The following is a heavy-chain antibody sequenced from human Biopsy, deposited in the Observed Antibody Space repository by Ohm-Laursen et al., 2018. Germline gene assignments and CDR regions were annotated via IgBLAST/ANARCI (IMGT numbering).Heavy chain of an antibody. CDR1: GGSSTGHY. V-gene: IGHV4-59*11. J-gene: IGHJ4*02. Sequence: SETLSLTCTVSGGSSTGHYWSWIRQPPGKGLEWIGHISCTGYTSYNASLKSRVTISVDTSRNHFSLRLSSLTAADTAVYYCARGSNDFGGLYFPRWGQGTLLTVSS. CDR3: ARGSNDFGGLYFPR. D-gene: IGHD4-23*01. CDR2: ISCTGYT.